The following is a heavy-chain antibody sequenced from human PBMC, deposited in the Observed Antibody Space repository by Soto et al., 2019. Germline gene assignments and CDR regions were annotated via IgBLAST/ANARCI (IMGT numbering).Heavy chain of an antibody. D-gene: IGHD6-19*01. V-gene: IGHV4-34*01. Sequence: QVQLQQWGAGLLKPSETLSLTCAVYGCSFSGYYWSWIRQPPGKWLELIGEFNQSETTNYNPSLTGRVAVTVDTSKTQFTLKLSSVTAEDTAVYYCARGIAVAAYGGPDYWGQGTLVTVSS. CDR3: ARGIAVAAYGGPDY. J-gene: IGHJ4*02. CDR2: FNQSETT. CDR1: GCSFSGYY.